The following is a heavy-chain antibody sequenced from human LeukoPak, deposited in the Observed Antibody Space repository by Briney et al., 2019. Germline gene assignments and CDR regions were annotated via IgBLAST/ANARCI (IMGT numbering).Heavy chain of an antibody. CDR3: ARCDHFEVAARRDWYFAL. CDR2: INPSGGST. V-gene: IGHV1-46*01. J-gene: IGHJ2*01. Sequence: ASVKVSCKASGYTFTSYYMHWVRQAPGQGLEWMGIINPSGGSTSYAQKLQGRVTMTTDTSTSTAYMELSSLRSEDTAVYYCARCDHFEVAARRDWYFALWGRGTLVTVSS. D-gene: IGHD2-15*01. CDR1: GYTFTSYY.